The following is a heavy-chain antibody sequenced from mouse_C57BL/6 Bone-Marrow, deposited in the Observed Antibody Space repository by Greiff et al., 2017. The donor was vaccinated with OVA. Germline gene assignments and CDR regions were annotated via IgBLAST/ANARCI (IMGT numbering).Heavy chain of an antibody. J-gene: IGHJ2*01. CDR3: AIFTTLDY. CDR1: GYTFTDYY. D-gene: IGHD1-1*01. Sequence: QVQLQQSGAELVRPGASVKLSCKASGYTFTDYYINWVKQRPGQGLEWIARIYPGSGNTYYNEKFKGKATLTAEKSSSTAYMQLSSLTSEDSAVYFCAIFTTLDYWGQGTTLTVSS. V-gene: IGHV1-76*01. CDR2: IYPGSGNT.